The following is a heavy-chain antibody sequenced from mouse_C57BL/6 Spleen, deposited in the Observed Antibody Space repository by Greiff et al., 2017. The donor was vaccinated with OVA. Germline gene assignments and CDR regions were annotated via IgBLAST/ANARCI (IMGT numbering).Heavy chain of an antibody. J-gene: IGHJ2*01. CDR3: ARHNSDY. Sequence: EVQLVESGGDLVKPGGSLKLSCAASGFTFSSYGMSWVRQTPDKRLEWVATISSGGSYTYYPDSVKGRFTISRDNATNTLYLQMSSLKSEDTAMYYCARHNSDYWGQGTTLTVSS. V-gene: IGHV5-6*01. CDR2: ISSGGSYT. CDR1: GFTFSSYG.